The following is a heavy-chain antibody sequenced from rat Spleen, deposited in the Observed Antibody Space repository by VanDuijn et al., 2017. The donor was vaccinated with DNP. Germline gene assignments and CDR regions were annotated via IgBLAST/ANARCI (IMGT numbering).Heavy chain of an antibody. CDR1: GFIFSDYA. J-gene: IGHJ4*01. V-gene: IGHV5-17*01. CDR2: IIYDGSST. CDR3: ARHDHYGNYHFYAMDA. D-gene: IGHD1-12*03. Sequence: EVQLVESGGGLVQPGNSLRLSCAASGFIFSDYAMAWVRQSPKMGLEWVATIIYDGSSTYYRDSVKGRFTISRDDAKSTLYLQMDSLRSEDTATYFCARHDHYGNYHFYAMDAWGQGTSVTVSS.